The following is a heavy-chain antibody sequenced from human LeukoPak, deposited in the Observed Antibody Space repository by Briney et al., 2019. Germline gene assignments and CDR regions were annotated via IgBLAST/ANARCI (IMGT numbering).Heavy chain of an antibody. J-gene: IGHJ4*02. Sequence: GGSLRLSCAASGFTFSSYAMSWVRQAPGKGLEWVSAISGSGGSTYYADSVKGRFTISRDDSKNTLYLQMNSLRAEDTAVYYCTRLSGWYWGTVWGQGTLVTVSS. CDR2: ISGSGGST. CDR1: GFTFSSYA. CDR3: TRLSGWYWGTV. D-gene: IGHD6-19*01. V-gene: IGHV3-23*01.